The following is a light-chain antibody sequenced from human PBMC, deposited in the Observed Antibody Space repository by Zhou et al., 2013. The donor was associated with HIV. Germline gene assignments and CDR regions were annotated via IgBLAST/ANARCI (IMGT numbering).Light chain of an antibody. Sequence: DIQMTQSPSTLSASVGDRVTITCRASQTISTWLARYQQKPGKAPKLLIYKASSLESGVPSRFSGRGSGTEFTLTISSLQPDDFATYYCQQCNNFPWTFGQGTKVEMK. CDR2: KAS. CDR1: QTISTW. J-gene: IGKJ1*01. V-gene: IGKV1-5*03. CDR3: QQCNNFPWT.